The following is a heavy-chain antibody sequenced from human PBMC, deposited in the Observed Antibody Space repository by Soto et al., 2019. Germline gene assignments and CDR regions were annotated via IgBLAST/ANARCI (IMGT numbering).Heavy chain of an antibody. J-gene: IGHJ3*02. V-gene: IGHV1-46*03. CDR2: INPSGGST. CDR1: GYTFTSYA. Sequence: AASVKVSCKASGYTFTSYAMHWVRQAPGQRLEWMGIINPSGGSTSYAQKFQGRVTMTRDTSTSTVYMELSSLRSEDTAVYYCARVRCSGGSCYFPAFDIWGQGTMVTVSS. CDR3: ARVRCSGGSCYFPAFDI. D-gene: IGHD2-15*01.